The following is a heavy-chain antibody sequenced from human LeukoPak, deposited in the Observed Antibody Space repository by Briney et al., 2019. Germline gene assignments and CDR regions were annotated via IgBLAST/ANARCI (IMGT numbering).Heavy chain of an antibody. CDR2: ITRDGSST. J-gene: IGHJ6*04. D-gene: IGHD3-16*01. Sequence: GGSLRLSCVPSVFTFSSSWLHWVRQAPGKGRVWVSRITRDGSSTTYADSVKGRFTTSRDNAKNTLYLQMDSLRDDDTAVYYCARDPGYESWSPFWGGMDVWGNGTTVIVSS. CDR1: VFTFSSSW. CDR3: ARDPGYESWSPFWGGMDV. V-gene: IGHV3-74*01.